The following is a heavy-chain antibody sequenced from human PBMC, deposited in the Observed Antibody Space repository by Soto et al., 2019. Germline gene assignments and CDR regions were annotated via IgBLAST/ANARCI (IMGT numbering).Heavy chain of an antibody. V-gene: IGHV3-23*01. CDR2: ISGSGGST. D-gene: IGHD1-26*01. J-gene: IGHJ4*02. CDR1: GFTFSSYA. CDR3: ARRGSGSYYDY. Sequence: EVQLLESGGGLVQPGGSLRLSCVASGFTFSSYAMRWVRQAPGKGLEWVSAISGSGGSTYYADSVKGRFTISRDNSKNTLYLQMNSVRAEDTAVYSCARRGSGSYYDYWGQGPLVTVSS.